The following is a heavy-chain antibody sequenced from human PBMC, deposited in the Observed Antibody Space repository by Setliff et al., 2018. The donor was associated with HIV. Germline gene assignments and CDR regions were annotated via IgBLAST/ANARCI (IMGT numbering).Heavy chain of an antibody. D-gene: IGHD3-22*01. CDR2: MNPNSGNT. V-gene: IGHV1-8*02. CDR3: ARARRDSYDRGRRNHYYIDV. J-gene: IGHJ6*03. CDR1: GGTFSSYD. Sequence: ASVKVSCKASGGTFSSYDINWVRQATGQGLEWMGWMNPNSGNTGYAQKFQGRVTMTRDASISTAYMELNTLKFEDTAVYYCARARRDSYDRGRRNHYYIDVWGKGTTVTVSS.